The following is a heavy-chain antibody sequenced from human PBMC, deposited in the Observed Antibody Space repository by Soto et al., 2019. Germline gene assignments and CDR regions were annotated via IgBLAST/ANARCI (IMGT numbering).Heavy chain of an antibody. Sequence: PGESLKISCKGSGYSFTSYWIGWVRQMPGKGLEWMGIIYPGDSDTRYSPSFQGQVTISAVKSISTAYLQWSSLKASDTAMYYCARTLGAGDYIYYSYGMDVWGQGTTVTVSS. CDR3: ARTLGAGDYIYYSYGMDV. J-gene: IGHJ6*02. D-gene: IGHD4-17*01. CDR2: IYPGDSDT. V-gene: IGHV5-51*01. CDR1: GYSFTSYW.